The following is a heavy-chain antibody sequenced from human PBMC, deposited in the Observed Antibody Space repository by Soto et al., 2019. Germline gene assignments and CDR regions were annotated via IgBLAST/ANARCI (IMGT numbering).Heavy chain of an antibody. V-gene: IGHV3-30-3*01. CDR1: GFTFSSYA. Sequence: PGGSLRLSCAASGFTFSSYAMHWVRQAPGKGLEWVAVISYDGSNKYYADSVKGRFTISRDNSKNTLYLQMNSLRAEDTAVYYCARDYPDFWSVYYYYYYGMDVWGQGTTVTVPS. CDR2: ISYDGSNK. J-gene: IGHJ6*02. D-gene: IGHD3-3*01. CDR3: ARDYPDFWSVYYYYYYGMDV.